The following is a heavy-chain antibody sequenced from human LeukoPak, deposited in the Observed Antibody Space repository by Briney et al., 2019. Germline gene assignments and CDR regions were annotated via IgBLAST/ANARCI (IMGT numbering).Heavy chain of an antibody. CDR3: ARMGSGSYYSDY. J-gene: IGHJ4*02. D-gene: IGHD3-10*01. CDR1: GFTLSPYS. CDR2: VSSSSSYI. V-gene: IGHV3-21*01. Sequence: GGSLRLFCGASGFTLSPYSMNGVRQAPGEGVEWVSSVSSSSSYIYYADSLKGRFTISRDNAKNSLYLQMNSLRAEDTAVYYCARMGSGSYYSDYWGQGTLVTVSS.